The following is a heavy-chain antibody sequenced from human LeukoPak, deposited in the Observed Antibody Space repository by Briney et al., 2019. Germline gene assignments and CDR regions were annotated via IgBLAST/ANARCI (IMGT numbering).Heavy chain of an antibody. J-gene: IGHJ4*02. V-gene: IGHV3-7*01. CDR2: IKLDGSEK. CDR3: ATLPYYYDSSGSYYFDY. Sequence: GGSLRLSCAASGFTFNTFWMSWVRQAPGKGLEWVANIKLDGSEKYYVDSVKGRFTISRENYKNTVYVQMNRLRAEDTAVYYCATLPYYYDSSGSYYFDYWGQGTLVTVSS. D-gene: IGHD3-22*01. CDR1: GFTFNTFW.